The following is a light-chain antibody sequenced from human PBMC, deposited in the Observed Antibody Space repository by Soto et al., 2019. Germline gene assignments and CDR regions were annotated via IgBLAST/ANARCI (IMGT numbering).Light chain of an antibody. CDR1: SSDVGAYNS. CDR3: SSYTSSSTYV. V-gene: IGLV2-14*03. J-gene: IGLJ1*01. CDR2: DVS. Sequence: QSALTQPASVSGSPGQSIALSCTGTSSDVGAYNSVSWYQQHPGRAPKLMIHDVSNRPSGVSNRFSGSKSGNTASPTISGLQAEDEADYYCSSYTSSSTYVFGTGTKVTVL.